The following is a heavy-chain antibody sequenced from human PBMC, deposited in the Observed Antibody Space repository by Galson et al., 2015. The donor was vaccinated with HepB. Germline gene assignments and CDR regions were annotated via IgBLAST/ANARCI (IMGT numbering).Heavy chain of an antibody. CDR2: IWYDGSNK. CDR3: ARRAGNYFDY. CDR1: GFTFTNYD. Sequence: SLRLSCAASGFTFTNYDMHWVRQAPGKGLEWVALIWYDGSNKYYADSVKGRFTISRDNSKNTLFLQMNSLRAEDTAVYYCARRAGNYFDYWGQGTLVTVSS. J-gene: IGHJ4*02. V-gene: IGHV3-33*01.